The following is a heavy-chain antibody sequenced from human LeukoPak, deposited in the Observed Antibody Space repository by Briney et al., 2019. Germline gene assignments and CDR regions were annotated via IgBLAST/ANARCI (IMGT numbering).Heavy chain of an antibody. CDR3: AARDRTYYYYGFDL. J-gene: IGHJ3*01. CDR1: GGPITSSNW. CDR2: IFHSGST. D-gene: IGHD3-10*01. Sequence: PSETLSLTCNVSGGPITSSNWWNWVRQPPGKGLEWIGEIFHSGSTNYNPSLQSRVTISVDKSKNQFSLKLSSVTAADTAVYYCAARDRTYYYYGFDLWGQGTMVTVSS. V-gene: IGHV4-4*02.